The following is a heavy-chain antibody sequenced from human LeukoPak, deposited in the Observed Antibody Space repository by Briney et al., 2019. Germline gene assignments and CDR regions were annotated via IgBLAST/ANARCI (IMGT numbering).Heavy chain of an antibody. CDR1: GFTFSSYA. CDR3: AKGHGWEASYYYYYMDV. D-gene: IGHD1-26*01. J-gene: IGHJ6*03. Sequence: GGSLRLSCAASGFTFSSYAMSWVRQAPGKGLEWVSSISSSSSYIYYADSVKGRFTISRDNAKNSLYLQMNSLRAEDTAVYYCAKGHGWEASYYYYYMDVWGKGTTVTISS. V-gene: IGHV3-21*01. CDR2: ISSSSSYI.